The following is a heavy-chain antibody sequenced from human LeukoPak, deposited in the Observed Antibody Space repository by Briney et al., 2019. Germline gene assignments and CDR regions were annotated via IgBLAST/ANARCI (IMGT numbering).Heavy chain of an antibody. Sequence: GASVKVSCKASGYTFTSYGISWVRQAPGQGLEWMGWISAYNGNTNYAQKLQGRVTMTTDTSTSTAYMELRSLRSDDTAVYYCARARSKKYSSSWYSLGYWDQGTLVTVSS. CDR1: GYTFTSYG. J-gene: IGHJ4*01. CDR3: ARARSKKYSSSWYSLGY. CDR2: ISAYNGNT. V-gene: IGHV1-18*04. D-gene: IGHD6-13*01.